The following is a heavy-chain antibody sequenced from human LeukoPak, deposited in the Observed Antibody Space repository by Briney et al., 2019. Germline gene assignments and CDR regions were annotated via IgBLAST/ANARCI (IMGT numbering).Heavy chain of an antibody. D-gene: IGHD5-12*01. CDR1: GFTVSSNY. J-gene: IGHJ3*02. CDR2: IYSGGST. CDR3: ARVIVATNTFDAFDI. Sequence: GGSLRLSCAASGFTVSSNYMSWVRQAPGKGLEWVSVIYSGGSTYYADSVKGRFTISRDNSKNTLYLQMNSLRVEDTAVYYCARVIVATNTFDAFDIWGQGTMVTVSS. V-gene: IGHV3-53*01.